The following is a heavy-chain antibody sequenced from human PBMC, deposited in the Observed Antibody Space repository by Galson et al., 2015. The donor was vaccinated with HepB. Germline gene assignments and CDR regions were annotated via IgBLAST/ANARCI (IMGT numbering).Heavy chain of an antibody. CDR3: AKDGTCGSCYLSGSQTPSEGMDV. J-gene: IGHJ6*02. D-gene: IGHD2-15*01. V-gene: IGHV3-30*18. CDR2: ISYDGSNK. Sequence: SLRLSCAGSGFTFRNFGIHWVRHSPGKGLQWLAVISYDGSNKYYADSVKGRFTISRGNSKNTLYLQMNSLRAEDTAVYYCAKDGTCGSCYLSGSQTPSEGMDVWGQGTTVTVSS. CDR1: GFTFRNFG.